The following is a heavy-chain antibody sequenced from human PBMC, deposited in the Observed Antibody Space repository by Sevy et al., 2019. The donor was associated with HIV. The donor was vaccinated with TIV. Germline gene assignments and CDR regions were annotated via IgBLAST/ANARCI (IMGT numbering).Heavy chain of an antibody. Sequence: SETLSLTCTVSGGSISSYYWSWIRQPPGKGLEWIGYIYYSGSTNYNPSLKSRVTISVDTSKNQFSLKLSSVTAVDTAVYYCARVVSSSWSLYYYYGMDVWGQGTTVTVSS. CDR3: ARVVSSSWSLYYYYGMDV. CDR2: IYYSGST. CDR1: GGSISSYY. J-gene: IGHJ6*02. D-gene: IGHD6-13*01. V-gene: IGHV4-59*01.